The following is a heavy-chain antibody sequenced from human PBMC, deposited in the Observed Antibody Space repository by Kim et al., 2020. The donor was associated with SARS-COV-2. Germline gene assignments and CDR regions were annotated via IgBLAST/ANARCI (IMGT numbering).Heavy chain of an antibody. D-gene: IGHD6-13*01. CDR3: AAVDSGSWSLVDY. J-gene: IGHJ4*02. V-gene: IGHV3-7*01. Sequence: YVDSGKGRFNIARDDAKNPLYLQTDSMRAEDTAVYYCAAVDSGSWSLVDYWGQGTLVTVSS.